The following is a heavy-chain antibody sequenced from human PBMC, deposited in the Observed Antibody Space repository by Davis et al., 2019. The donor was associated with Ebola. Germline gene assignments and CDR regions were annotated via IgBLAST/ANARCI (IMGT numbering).Heavy chain of an antibody. J-gene: IGHJ4*02. V-gene: IGHV1-18*01. CDR2: INAGNGNT. CDR3: ASFGQLVESYYFDY. CDR1: GGTFSSYT. D-gene: IGHD1-1*01. Sequence: AASVKVSCKASGGTFSSYTISWVRQAPGQGLEWMGWINAGNGNTKYSQKFQGRVTMTRDTSTSTVYMELSSLRSEDTAVYYCASFGQLVESYYFDYWGQGTLVTVSS.